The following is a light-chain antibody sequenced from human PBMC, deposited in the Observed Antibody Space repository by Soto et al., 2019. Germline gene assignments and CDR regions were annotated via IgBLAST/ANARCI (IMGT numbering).Light chain of an antibody. CDR2: YKSDSDK. J-gene: IGLJ1*01. V-gene: IGLV5-45*03. Sequence: QPVLTQPSSPSASPGASASLTCTLRSGINVGTYRIYWYQQKPGSPPQYLLRYKSDSDKQQGSGVPSRFSGSKDASANAGILLISGLQSEDEADYYCMIWHSSAYVFGTGTKVTVL. CDR1: SGINVGTYR. CDR3: MIWHSSAYV.